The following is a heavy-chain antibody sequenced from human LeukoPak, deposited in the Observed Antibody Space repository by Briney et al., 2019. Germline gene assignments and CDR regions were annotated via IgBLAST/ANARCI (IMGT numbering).Heavy chain of an antibody. CDR3: ARVVVTAAMPGYYFDY. CDR1: GGTFSSYA. Sequence: ASVKVSCKASGGTFSSYAISWVRQAPGQGLEWMGGIIPIFGTANYAQKFQGRVTMTRDTSISTAYMELSRLRSDDTAVYYCARVVVTAAMPGYYFDYWGQGTLVTVSS. D-gene: IGHD2-2*01. V-gene: IGHV1-69*05. CDR2: IIPIFGTA. J-gene: IGHJ4*02.